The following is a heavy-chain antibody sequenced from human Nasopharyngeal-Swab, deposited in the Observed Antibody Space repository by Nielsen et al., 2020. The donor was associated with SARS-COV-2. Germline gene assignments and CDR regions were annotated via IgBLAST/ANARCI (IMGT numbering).Heavy chain of an antibody. Sequence: GGSLRLSCAASGFTFSSYGMHWVRQAPGKGLEWVAVIWCDGSNKYYADSVKGRFTISRDNSKNTLYLQMNSLRAEDTAVYYCARDVVVVAAFYYYYYCMDVWGQGTTVTVSS. D-gene: IGHD2-15*01. V-gene: IGHV3-33*01. J-gene: IGHJ6*02. CDR2: IWCDGSNK. CDR3: ARDVVVVAAFYYYYYCMDV. CDR1: GFTFSSYG.